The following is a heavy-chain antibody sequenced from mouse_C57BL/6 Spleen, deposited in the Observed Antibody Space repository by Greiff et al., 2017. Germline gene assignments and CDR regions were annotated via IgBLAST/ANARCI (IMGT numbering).Heavy chain of an antibody. Sequence: EVHLVESGEGLVKPGGSLKLSCAASGFTFSSYAMSWVRQTPEKRLAWVAYISSGGDYIYYADTVKGRFTISRDNARNTLYLQMSSLKSEDTAMYYCTRDSGNYSWFAYWGQGTLVTVSA. V-gene: IGHV5-9-1*02. D-gene: IGHD2-1*01. CDR3: TRDSGNYSWFAY. J-gene: IGHJ3*01. CDR2: ISSGGDYI. CDR1: GFTFSSYA.